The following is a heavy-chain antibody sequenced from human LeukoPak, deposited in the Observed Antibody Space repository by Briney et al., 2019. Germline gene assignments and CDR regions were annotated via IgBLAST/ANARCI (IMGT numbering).Heavy chain of an antibody. V-gene: IGHV4-61*01. Sequence: SETLSLTCTASGGTVSSSTYNWSCLRQPPGKGLEWIGYISYSGSTNYNPSLKSRVTISFDTSKNQFSLKLSSVTAADTAVYYCARVTRPWINFDYWGQGTLVTVSS. J-gene: IGHJ4*02. CDR2: ISYSGST. CDR1: GGTVSSSTYN. D-gene: IGHD3-3*01. CDR3: ARVTRPWINFDY.